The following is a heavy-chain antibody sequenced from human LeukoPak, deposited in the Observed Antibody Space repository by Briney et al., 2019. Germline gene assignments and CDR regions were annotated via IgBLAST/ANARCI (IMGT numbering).Heavy chain of an antibody. CDR2: ISGSGGST. CDR1: GFTLSSYA. CDR3: AKTPYSSSSSGFFGDY. V-gene: IGHV3-23*01. J-gene: IGHJ4*02. Sequence: GGSLRLSCAASGFTLSSYAMSWVRQAPGKGLEWVSAISGSGGSTYYADSVKGRFTISRDNSKNTLYLQMNSLRAEDTAVYYCAKTPYSSSSSGFFGDYWSQGTLVTVSS. D-gene: IGHD6-6*01.